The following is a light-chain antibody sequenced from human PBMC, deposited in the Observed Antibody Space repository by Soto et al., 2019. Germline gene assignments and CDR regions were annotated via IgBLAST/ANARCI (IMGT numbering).Light chain of an antibody. V-gene: IGLV2-14*03. CDR3: SSYTTSNTRQIV. Sequence: QSALTQPASVSWSPGQSITISCTGTSSDVGGYNYVSWYQHHPGKAPKLIIYDVSNRPSGVSIRFSGSKSDNTASLTISGLQPEDEADYHCSSYTTSNTRQIVFGTRTKVTVL. J-gene: IGLJ1*01. CDR2: DVS. CDR1: SSDVGGYNY.